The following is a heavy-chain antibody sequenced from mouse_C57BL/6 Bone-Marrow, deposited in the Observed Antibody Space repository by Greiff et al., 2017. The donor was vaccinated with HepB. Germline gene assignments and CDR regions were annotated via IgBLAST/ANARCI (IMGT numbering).Heavy chain of an antibody. CDR2: IHPNSGST. Sequence: VKLQQPGAELVKPGASVKLSCKASGYTFTSYWMHWVKQRPGQGLEWIGMIHPNSGSTNYNEKFKSKATLTVDKSSSTAYMQLSSLTSEDSAVYYCARRDYYGSSCAMDYWGQGTSVTVSS. D-gene: IGHD1-1*01. CDR1: GYTFTSYW. CDR3: ARRDYYGSSCAMDY. V-gene: IGHV1-64*01. J-gene: IGHJ4*01.